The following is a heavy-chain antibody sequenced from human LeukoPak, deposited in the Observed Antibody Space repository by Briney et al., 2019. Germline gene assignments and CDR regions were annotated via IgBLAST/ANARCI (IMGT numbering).Heavy chain of an antibody. CDR3: ARVLRYFDWLLSAAANDAFDI. CDR2: IYYSGST. Sequence: SETLSLTCTVSGGSISSYYWSWIRQLPGEGLEWIGSIYYSGSTYYNPSLKSRVTISVDTSKNQFSLKLSSVTAADTAVYYCARVLRYFDWLLSAAANDAFDIWGQGTMVTVSS. V-gene: IGHV4-39*07. CDR1: GGSISSYY. J-gene: IGHJ3*02. D-gene: IGHD3-9*01.